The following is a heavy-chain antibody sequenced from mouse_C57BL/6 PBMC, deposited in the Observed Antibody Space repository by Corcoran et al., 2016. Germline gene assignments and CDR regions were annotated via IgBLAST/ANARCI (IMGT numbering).Heavy chain of an antibody. CDR2: INPNNGGT. CDR1: GYTFTDYY. J-gene: IGHJ1*03. CDR3: ARYYGSSWYFDV. Sequence: EVHLQQSGPELVKPGASVKISCKASGYTFTDYYMNWVKQSHGKSLEWIGDINPNNGGTSYNQKFKGKATLTVDKSSSTAYMELRSLTSEDSAVYYCARYYGSSWYFDVWGTGTTVTVSS. V-gene: IGHV1-26*01. D-gene: IGHD1-1*01.